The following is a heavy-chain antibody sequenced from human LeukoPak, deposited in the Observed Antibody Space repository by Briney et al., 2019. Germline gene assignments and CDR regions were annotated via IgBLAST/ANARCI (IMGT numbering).Heavy chain of an antibody. V-gene: IGHV4-59*11. Sequence: PSETLSLTCTVSGGSISSHYWSWIRQPPGKGLEWIGYIYYSGSTNYNPSLKSRVTISVDTSKNQFSLKLSSVTAADTAVYYCARDTRDYGDYVFDYWGQGTLVTVSS. J-gene: IGHJ4*02. D-gene: IGHD4-17*01. CDR2: IYYSGST. CDR1: GGSISSHY. CDR3: ARDTRDYGDYVFDY.